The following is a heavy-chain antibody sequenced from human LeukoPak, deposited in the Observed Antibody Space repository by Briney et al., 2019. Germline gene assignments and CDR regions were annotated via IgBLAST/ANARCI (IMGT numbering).Heavy chain of an antibody. V-gene: IGHV1-2*02. CDR3: ARDSGGGYYYDSSGYYAEYFQH. CDR2: IYPNNGHP. CDR1: GYTFTGYY. D-gene: IGHD3-22*01. Sequence: ASVTVSCKDSGYTFTGYYMHWVRPAPGQGLEGMGWIYPNNGHPHYAQKFQGRVTMTRDTSIRTAYMELSRLRSDDTAVYYCARDSGGGYYYDSSGYYAEYFQHWGQGTLVTVSS. J-gene: IGHJ1*01.